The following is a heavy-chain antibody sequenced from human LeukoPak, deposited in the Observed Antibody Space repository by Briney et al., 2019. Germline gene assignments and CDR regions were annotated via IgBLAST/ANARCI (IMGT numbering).Heavy chain of an antibody. V-gene: IGHV1-69*05. CDR1: GGTFSSYA. CDR3: ARLGAAAGYYMDV. Sequence: GASVKVSCKASGGTFSSYAISWVRQAPGQGLEGMGGIIPIFGKANYAQKFQGIVTITTDESTSTAYMQLSSLRSEDTAVYYCARLGAAAGYYMDVWGKGTTVTVSS. J-gene: IGHJ6*03. D-gene: IGHD6-13*01. CDR2: IIPIFGKA.